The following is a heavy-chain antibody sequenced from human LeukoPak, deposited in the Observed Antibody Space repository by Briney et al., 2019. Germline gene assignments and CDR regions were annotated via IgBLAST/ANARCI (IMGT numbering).Heavy chain of an antibody. V-gene: IGHV3-33*06. CDR2: IWYDGSNK. D-gene: IGHD6-19*01. Sequence: PGRSLRLSCAPSGFTFSSYGMYWVRQAPGKGVGWVADIWYDGSNKYYADSVKSRFTISRDNSKNTLYLQMNSLRAEDTAVYYCAKDLVAVAGMDCGQGTLVTVSS. J-gene: IGHJ1*01. CDR1: GFTFSSYG. CDR3: AKDLVAVAGMD.